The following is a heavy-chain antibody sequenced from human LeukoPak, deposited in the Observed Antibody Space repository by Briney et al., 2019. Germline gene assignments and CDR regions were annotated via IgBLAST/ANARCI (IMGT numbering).Heavy chain of an antibody. J-gene: IGHJ4*02. CDR1: GFTFSNYA. CDR2: IRNKGRGGTT. CDR3: TSVSAGLVEY. V-gene: IGHV3-72*01. Sequence: PGGSLRLSCAASGFTFSNYAMSWVRQAPGKGLEWIGRIRNKGRGGTTEYAASVNGRFTISRDDSANSLFLHMTSLKTEDTAVYYCTSVSAGLVEYWGQGTLVTVTS.